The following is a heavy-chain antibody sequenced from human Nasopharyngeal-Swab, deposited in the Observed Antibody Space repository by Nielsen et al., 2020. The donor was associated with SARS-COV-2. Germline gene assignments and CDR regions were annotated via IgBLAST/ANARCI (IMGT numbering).Heavy chain of an antibody. V-gene: IGHV4-59*12. CDR1: GVSISSYY. CDR3: ARGRVGATSKKNWFDP. J-gene: IGHJ5*02. CDR2: IYYSGST. Sequence: SETLSLTCTVSGVSISSYYWSWIRQPPGKGLEWIGYIYYSGSTNYNPSLMSRVTISVDTYKNQSSLKLSSVTAADTAVYYCARGRVGATSKKNWFDPWGQGTLVTVSS. D-gene: IGHD1-26*01.